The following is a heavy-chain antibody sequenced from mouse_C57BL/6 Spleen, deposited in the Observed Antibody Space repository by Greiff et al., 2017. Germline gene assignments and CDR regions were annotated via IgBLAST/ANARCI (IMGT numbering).Heavy chain of an antibody. V-gene: IGHV10-1*01. J-gene: IGHJ4*01. CDR2: IRSKSNNYAT. CDR1: GFSFNTYA. Sequence: EVQLVESGGGLVQPKGSLKLSCAASGFSFNTYAMNWVRQAPGKGLEWVARIRSKSNNYATYYADAVKDRFTITRDDSERMLYLQMNNLKTEETAIYYCVSSFYYYAMDYWGQGTSVTVSA. CDR3: VSSFYYYAMDY. D-gene: IGHD1-2*01.